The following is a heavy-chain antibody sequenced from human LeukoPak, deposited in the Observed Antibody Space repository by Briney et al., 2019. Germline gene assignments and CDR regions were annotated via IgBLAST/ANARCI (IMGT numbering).Heavy chain of an antibody. V-gene: IGHV3-13*01. J-gene: IGHJ4*02. CDR1: GFTFSSSD. Sequence: GGSLRLSCAASGFTFSSSDMHWVRQATGKGLEWVSGIGPAGDTYYPGSAKGRFTISRENAKNSLYLQMNSLRAEDTAVYYCARGYYYDSSGYYFGNDYWGQGTLVTVSS. CDR3: ARGYYYDSSGYYFGNDY. CDR2: IGPAGDT. D-gene: IGHD3-22*01.